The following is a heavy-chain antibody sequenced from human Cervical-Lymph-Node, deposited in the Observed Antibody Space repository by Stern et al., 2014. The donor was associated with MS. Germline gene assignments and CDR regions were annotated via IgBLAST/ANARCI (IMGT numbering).Heavy chain of an antibody. D-gene: IGHD5-24*01. Sequence: VQLVESGPGLVKPAQTLSLTCKVSGGSISSGGYYWSWIRQRPGEGLEWIGYMYHTGDSYYNPSLKSRISISGDTSKNQVSLNLTSVTVADTGVYYCASRDGKWGQGTLVTVSS. J-gene: IGHJ4*02. CDR2: MYHTGDS. CDR3: ASRDGK. V-gene: IGHV4-31*03. CDR1: GGSISSGGYY.